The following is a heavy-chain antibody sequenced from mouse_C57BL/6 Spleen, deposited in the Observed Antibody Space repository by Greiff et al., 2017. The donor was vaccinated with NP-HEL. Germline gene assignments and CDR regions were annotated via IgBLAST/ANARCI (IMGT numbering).Heavy chain of an antibody. D-gene: IGHD4-1*01. Sequence: QVHVKQPGAELVKPGASVKLSCKASGYTFTSYWMPWVKQRPGQGLEWIGMIHPNSGSTNYNEKFKSKATLTVDKSSSTAYMQLSSLTSEDSAVYYCARRTGFDYWGQGTTLTVSS. CDR3: ARRTGFDY. J-gene: IGHJ2*01. CDR1: GYTFTSYW. CDR2: IHPNSGST. V-gene: IGHV1-64*01.